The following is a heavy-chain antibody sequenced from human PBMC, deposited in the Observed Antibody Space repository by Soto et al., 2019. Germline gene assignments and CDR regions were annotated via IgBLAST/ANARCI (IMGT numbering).Heavy chain of an antibody. CDR1: GFTLTSYG. J-gene: IGHJ4*02. CDR2: IAGTADNT. Sequence: GGSLRLSCAASGFTLTSYGVSWVRQAPGKGLEWVSTIAGTADNTYYADSVKGRFTISRDISKSTVYLQMSGLRAEDTALYYCTRDGVWGAQLPYYSDSWGQGTLVTVSS. D-gene: IGHD2-2*01. V-gene: IGHV3-23*01. CDR3: TRDGVWGAQLPYYSDS.